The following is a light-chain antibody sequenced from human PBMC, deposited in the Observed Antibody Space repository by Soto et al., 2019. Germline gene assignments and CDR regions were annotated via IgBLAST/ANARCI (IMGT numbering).Light chain of an antibody. Sequence: QSALTQPASVSGSPGQSITISCTGTGSDISAYNYVSWYQQHPGKVPKLMIYEVGDRPSGLSNRFSGSKSGNTASLTISRLQAEDEADYYCSSYTGNNVYVFGTGTKVTVL. CDR1: GSDISAYNY. V-gene: IGLV2-14*01. J-gene: IGLJ1*01. CDR3: SSYTGNNVYV. CDR2: EVG.